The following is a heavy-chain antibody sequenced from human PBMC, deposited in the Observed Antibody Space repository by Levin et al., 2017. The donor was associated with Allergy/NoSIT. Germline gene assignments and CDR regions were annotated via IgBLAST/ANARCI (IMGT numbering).Heavy chain of an antibody. Sequence: GGSLRLSCAASGFTFGTYSMNWVRQAPGKGLEWVSYITHTSSTTSYADSVKGRFTISRDTAKNSLYLQMNSLRAEDTAVYYCARERDYAFDIWGQGIMVTVSS. CDR3: ARERDYAFDI. CDR1: GFTFGTYS. CDR2: ITHTSSTT. V-gene: IGHV3-48*01. J-gene: IGHJ3*02.